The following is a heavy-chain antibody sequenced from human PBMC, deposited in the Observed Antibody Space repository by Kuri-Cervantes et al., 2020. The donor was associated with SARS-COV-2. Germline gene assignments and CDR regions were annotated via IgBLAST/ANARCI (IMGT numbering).Heavy chain of an antibody. CDR1: GGSISSYY. D-gene: IGHD6-13*01. J-gene: IGHJ2*01. CDR3: ARHAAWHGSSDWYFDH. V-gene: IGHV4-59*08. Sequence: SETLSLTCTVSGGSISSYYWSWIRQSPGKGLEWIGYIYYSGSTHYNPSFKSRVTISVDTSKNQFSLNLRSVTAADTAVFYCARHAAWHGSSDWYFDHWGRGTLVTVSS. CDR2: IYYSGST.